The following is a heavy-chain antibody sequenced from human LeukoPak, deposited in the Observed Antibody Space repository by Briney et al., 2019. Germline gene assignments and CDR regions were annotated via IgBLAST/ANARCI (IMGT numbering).Heavy chain of an antibody. CDR1: GFTFSNAW. CDR3: ARESEGGTGTSCPDY. J-gene: IGHJ4*02. V-gene: IGHV3-30*03. CDR2: IQSNGRNK. Sequence: GGSLRLSCAASGFTFSNAWMSWVRQAPGKGLEWVAGIQSNGRNKYYVDSVKGRFAISRDNSKSTLYLQVNSLRVEDTALYYCARESEGGTGTSCPDYWGQGTLVTVSS. D-gene: IGHD2-2*01.